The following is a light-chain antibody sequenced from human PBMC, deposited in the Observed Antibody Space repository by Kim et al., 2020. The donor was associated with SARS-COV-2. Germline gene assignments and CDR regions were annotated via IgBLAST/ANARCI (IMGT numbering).Light chain of an antibody. J-gene: IGKJ2*01. Sequence: SAPEGGRVTITCRASQSISRFSNWYQQKPGEAPKRLISTASNLQSGAPPRFSGSGSGTDFTLTINSLQPEDSAIYYCQQSYSNPYNFGQGTKLEI. V-gene: IGKV1-39*01. CDR2: TAS. CDR1: QSISRF. CDR3: QQSYSNPYN.